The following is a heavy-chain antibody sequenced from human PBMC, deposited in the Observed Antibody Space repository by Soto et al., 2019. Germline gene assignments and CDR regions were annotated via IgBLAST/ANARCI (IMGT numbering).Heavy chain of an antibody. D-gene: IGHD1-26*01. Sequence: GGSLRLSCAASGFTFSSYDMHWVRQATGKGLEWVSAIGTAGDTYYPGSVKGRFTISRENAKNSLYLQMNSLRAEDTAVYYCAGSSLLVGAFDYWGQGILVTVSS. CDR3: AGSSLLVGAFDY. J-gene: IGHJ4*02. CDR1: GFTFSSYD. V-gene: IGHV3-13*01. CDR2: IGTAGDT.